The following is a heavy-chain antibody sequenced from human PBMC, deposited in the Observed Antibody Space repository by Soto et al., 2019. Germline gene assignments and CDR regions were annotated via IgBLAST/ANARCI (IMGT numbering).Heavy chain of an antibody. J-gene: IGHJ5*02. V-gene: IGHV4-34*01. CDR1: GGSFSGYY. CDR2: INHSGST. CDR3: ARGAPRGSFTIFRRNWFDP. D-gene: IGHD3-9*01. Sequence: SETLSLTCAVYGGSFSGYYWSWIRQPPGKGLEWIGEINHSGSTNYNPSLKSRVTISVDTSKNQFPLKLSSVTAADTAVYYCARGAPRGSFTIFRRNWFDPWGQGTLVTVSS.